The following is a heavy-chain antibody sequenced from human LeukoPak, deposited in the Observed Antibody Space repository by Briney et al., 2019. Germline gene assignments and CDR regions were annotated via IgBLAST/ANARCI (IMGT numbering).Heavy chain of an antibody. CDR1: GYTFTSYD. D-gene: IGHD3-3*01. Sequence: ASVKVSCKASGYTFTSYDINWVRQATGQGLEWMGWMNPNSGNTGYARKFQGRVTMTRNTSISTAYMELSSLRSEDTAVYYCARGPICTTIFGVACYYYYGMDVWGQGTTVTVSS. V-gene: IGHV1-8*01. CDR3: ARGPICTTIFGVACYYYYGMDV. CDR2: MNPNSGNT. J-gene: IGHJ6*02.